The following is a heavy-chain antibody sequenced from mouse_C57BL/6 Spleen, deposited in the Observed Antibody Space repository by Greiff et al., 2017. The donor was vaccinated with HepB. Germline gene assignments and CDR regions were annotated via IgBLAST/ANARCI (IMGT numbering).Heavy chain of an antibody. D-gene: IGHD1-1*01. J-gene: IGHJ1*03. V-gene: IGHV5-6*01. CDR1: GFTFSSYG. CDR2: ISSGGSYT. Sequence: EVKLVESGGDLVKPGGSLKLSCAASGFTFSSYGMSWVRQTPDKRLEWVATISSGGSYTYYPDRVKGRFTISRDNAKNTLYLQMSSLKSEDTAMYYCARPFITTVVATGYFDVWGTGTTVTVSS. CDR3: ARPFITTVVATGYFDV.